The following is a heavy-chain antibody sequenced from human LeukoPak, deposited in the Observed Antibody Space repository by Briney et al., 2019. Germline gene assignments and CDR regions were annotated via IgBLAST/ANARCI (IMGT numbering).Heavy chain of an antibody. V-gene: IGHV4-39*07. D-gene: IGHD3-22*01. CDR1: GGSISSSSYY. Sequence: SETLSPTCTVSGGSISSSSYYWGWIRQPPGKGLEWIGSIYYSGSTYYNPSLKSRVTISVDTSKNQFSLKLSSVTAADTAVYYCARDPTRRSSGYYPDYWGQGTLVTVSS. CDR2: IYYSGST. J-gene: IGHJ4*02. CDR3: ARDPTRRSSGYYPDY.